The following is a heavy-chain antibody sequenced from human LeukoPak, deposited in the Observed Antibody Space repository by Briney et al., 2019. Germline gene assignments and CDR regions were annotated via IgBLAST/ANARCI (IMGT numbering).Heavy chain of an antibody. Sequence: KTGGSLRLSCAASGFTFSFYAMSWVRQAPGKGLEWVSAISGSADSTYYADSVKGRSTISRDNSRNTLYLQMNSLRAEDTAVYYCAKSFYYESSGYPRGPDYWGQGTLVTVSS. CDR3: AKSFYYESSGYPRGPDY. CDR2: ISGSADST. D-gene: IGHD3-22*01. V-gene: IGHV3-23*01. J-gene: IGHJ4*02. CDR1: GFTFSFYA.